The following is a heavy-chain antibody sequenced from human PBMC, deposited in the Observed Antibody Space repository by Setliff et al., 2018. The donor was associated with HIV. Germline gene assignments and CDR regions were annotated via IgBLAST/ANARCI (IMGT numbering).Heavy chain of an antibody. CDR2: INWNGTST. CDR1: GFTFSNYA. D-gene: IGHD6-19*01. Sequence: SGGSLRLSCAASGFTFSNYAMSWVRQAPGKGLEWVSGINWNGTSTGYADSVKGRFTISRDNARNSLYLQMNSLRAEDTAVYYCAKDSARYSSGWYYFDYWGQGTLVTVSS. CDR3: AKDSARYSSGWYYFDY. V-gene: IGHV3-20*04. J-gene: IGHJ4*02.